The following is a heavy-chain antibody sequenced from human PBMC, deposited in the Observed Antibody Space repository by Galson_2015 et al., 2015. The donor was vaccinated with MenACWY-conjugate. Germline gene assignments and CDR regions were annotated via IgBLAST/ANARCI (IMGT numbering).Heavy chain of an antibody. J-gene: IGHJ5*02. CDR1: GGSFSGYY. V-gene: IGHV4-34*01. D-gene: IGHD6-19*01. CDR3: ASASLASSGWSNWFDP. Sequence: ETLSLTCAVYGGSFSGYYWSWIRQPPGRGLEWIGEINHSGSTNYNPSLKSRVTISVDTSKNQFSLKLSSVTAADTAVYYCASASLASSGWSNWFDPWGQGTLVTVSS. CDR2: INHSGST.